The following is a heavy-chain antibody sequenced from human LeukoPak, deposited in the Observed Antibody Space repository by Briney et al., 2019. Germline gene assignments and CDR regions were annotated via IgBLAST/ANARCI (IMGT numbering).Heavy chain of an antibody. J-gene: IGHJ3*02. CDR3: AKDTVPAAMDSPAFDI. CDR2: IRYDGSNK. Sequence: GGSLRLPCAASGFTFSSYGMHWVRQAPGKGLEWVAFIRYDGSNKYYADSVKGRFTISRDNSKNTLYLQMNSLRAEDTAVYYCAKDTVPAAMDSPAFDIWGQGTMVAVSS. D-gene: IGHD2-2*01. V-gene: IGHV3-30*02. CDR1: GFTFSSYG.